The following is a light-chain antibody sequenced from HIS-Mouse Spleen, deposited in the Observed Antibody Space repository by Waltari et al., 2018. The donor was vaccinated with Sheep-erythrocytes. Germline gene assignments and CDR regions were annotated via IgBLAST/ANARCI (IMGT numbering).Light chain of an antibody. J-gene: IGLJ2*01. Sequence: QSALTQPASVSGSPRQSITISCTGTRSHVRSYNLVSWYHPRPGKAPTLMSYEGSKRPSGVSNRISGSKSGNTASLTISGLQAEDEADYYCCSYAGSSTFHVVFGGGTKLTVL. CDR1: RSHVRSYNL. CDR2: EGS. V-gene: IGLV2-23*03. CDR3: CSYAGSSTFHVV.